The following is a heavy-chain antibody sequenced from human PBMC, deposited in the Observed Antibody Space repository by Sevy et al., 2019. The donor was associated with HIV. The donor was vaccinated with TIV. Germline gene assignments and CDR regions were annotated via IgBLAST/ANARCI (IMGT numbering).Heavy chain of an antibody. CDR1: GGSISSSSYY. CDR2: IYYSGST. CDR3: ASQTRRRVFFDY. D-gene: IGHD2-2*01. J-gene: IGHJ4*02. Sequence: SDTLSLTCTVSGGSISSSSYYWGWIRQPPGKGLEWIGSIYYSGSTYYNPSLKSRVTISVDTSKNQFSLKLSSVTAADTAVYYCASQTRRRVFFDYWGQGTLVTVSS. V-gene: IGHV4-39*01.